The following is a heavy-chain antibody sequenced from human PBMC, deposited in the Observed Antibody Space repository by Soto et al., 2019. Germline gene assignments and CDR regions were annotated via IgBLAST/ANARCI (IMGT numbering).Heavy chain of an antibody. V-gene: IGHV4-59*01. J-gene: IGHJ6*02. CDR2: IYYSGST. Sequence: SETLSLTCTVSGGSISSYYWSWIRQPPGKGLEWIGYIYYSGSTNYNPSLKSRVTISVDTSKNQFSLKLSSVTAADTAVYYCARTYYDFWSGYSPYYYYGMDVWGQGTTGTGSS. D-gene: IGHD3-3*01. CDR1: GGSISSYY. CDR3: ARTYYDFWSGYSPYYYYGMDV.